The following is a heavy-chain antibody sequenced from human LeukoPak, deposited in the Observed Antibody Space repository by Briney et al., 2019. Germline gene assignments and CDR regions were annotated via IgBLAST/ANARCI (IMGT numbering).Heavy chain of an antibody. CDR2: ISSSSSYI. CDR3: ARDSNGYSGFDY. J-gene: IGHJ4*02. V-gene: IGHV3-21*01. CDR1: GFTFSSYS. D-gene: IGHD5-24*01. Sequence: GGSLRLSCAASGFTFSSYSMNWVRQAPGKGLEWVSSISSSSSYIYYADSVKGRFTISRDNAKNSLYLQMNSLRAEDTAVYYCARDSNGYSGFDYWGQGTLATVSS.